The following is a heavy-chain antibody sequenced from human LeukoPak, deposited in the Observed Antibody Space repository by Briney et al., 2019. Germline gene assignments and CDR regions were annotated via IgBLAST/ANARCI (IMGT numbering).Heavy chain of an antibody. V-gene: IGHV3-11*04. J-gene: IGHJ6*03. CDR2: ISSSGTTI. D-gene: IGHD5-18*01. CDR3: ARDGRLDTAMGNYYYMDV. CDR1: GFTFSDHY. Sequence: AGGSLRLSCVASGFTFSDHYMSWIRQAPGKGLEWVSYISSSGTTIYYADSVKGRFTISRDNSKNTLYLQMNSLRAEDTAVYYCARDGRLDTAMGNYYYMDVWGKGTTVTVSS.